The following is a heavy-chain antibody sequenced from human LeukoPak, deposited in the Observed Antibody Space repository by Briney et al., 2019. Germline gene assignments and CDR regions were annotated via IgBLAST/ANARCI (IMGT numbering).Heavy chain of an antibody. V-gene: IGHV4-59*01. J-gene: IGHJ3*02. D-gene: IGHD5-24*01. CDR1: GGSISSYY. CDR2: IYYSGST. Sequence: KPSETLSLTCTVSGGSISSYYWSWIRQPPGKGLEWIGYIYYSGSTNYNPSLKSRVTISVATSRNQFSLKLSSVTAADTAVYYCARDNGDGYNDDAFDIWGQGTMVTVSS. CDR3: ARDNGDGYNDDAFDI.